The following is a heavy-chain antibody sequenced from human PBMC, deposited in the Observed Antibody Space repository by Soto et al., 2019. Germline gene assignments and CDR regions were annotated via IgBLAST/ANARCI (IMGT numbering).Heavy chain of an antibody. Sequence: EVQLLESGGGLVQPGGSLRLSCVVSGFTFRSYAMNWVRQAPGKGLEWVSGINGAGDKTFYSDTVKGQFTISRDNSKDTLCLLMNGLRVEDTAVYYCATLAGLWFGDLYYVPRFDHWGQGSLVTGSS. V-gene: IGHV3-23*01. D-gene: IGHD3-10*01. CDR1: GFTFRSYA. CDR2: INGAGDKT. CDR3: ATLAGLWFGDLYYVPRFDH. J-gene: IGHJ4*02.